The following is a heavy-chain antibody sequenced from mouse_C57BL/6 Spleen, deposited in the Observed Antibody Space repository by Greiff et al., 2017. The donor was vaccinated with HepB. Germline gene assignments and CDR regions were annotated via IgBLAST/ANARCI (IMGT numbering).Heavy chain of an antibody. D-gene: IGHD2-4*01. V-gene: IGHV5-4*01. CDR3: ARDRLIYYDYDATLFAY. J-gene: IGHJ3*01. CDR2: ISDGGSYT. Sequence: EVKLVESGGGLVKPGGSLKLSCAASGFTFSSYAMSWVRQTPEKRLEWVATISDGGSYTYYPDNVKGRFTISRDNAKNNLYLQMSHLKSEDTAMYYCARDRLIYYDYDATLFAYWGQGTLVTVSA. CDR1: GFTFSSYA.